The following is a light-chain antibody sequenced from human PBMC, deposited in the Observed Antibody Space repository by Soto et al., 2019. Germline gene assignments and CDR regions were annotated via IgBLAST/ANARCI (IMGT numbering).Light chain of an antibody. CDR3: NSYAGSNTDV. CDR2: EVN. V-gene: IGLV2-8*01. J-gene: IGLJ1*01. CDR1: SSDVGSYNF. Sequence: QSALTQPPSASGSPGQSVTISCTGTSSDVGSYNFVSWYQQHPGKAPKLIIYEVNKRPSGVPNRFSGSKSGTTASLTVSGLQNEEEDDYYSNSYAGSNTDVFGTGTKVTVL.